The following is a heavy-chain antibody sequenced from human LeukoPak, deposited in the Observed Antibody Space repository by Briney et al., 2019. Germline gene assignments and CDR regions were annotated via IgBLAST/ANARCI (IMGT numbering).Heavy chain of an antibody. V-gene: IGHV1-69*01. CDR3: PRDETQRFDY. J-gene: IGHJ4*02. CDR1: GGTFSSYA. CDR2: IIPIFGTA. Sequence: ASVQVSCKASGGTFSSYAISWVRQAPGQGLEWMGGIIPIFGTANYAQKFQGRVTITADESTSTAYMELSSLRSEDTAVYYCPRDETQRFDYWRQGTLVTVSS.